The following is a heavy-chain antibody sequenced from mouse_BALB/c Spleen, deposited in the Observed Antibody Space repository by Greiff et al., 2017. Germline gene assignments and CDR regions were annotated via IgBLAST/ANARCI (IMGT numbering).Heavy chain of an antibody. J-gene: IGHJ4*01. CDR2: ISDGGSYT. CDR3: ARDDGAMDY. CDR1: GFTFSDYY. Sequence: EVNVVESGGGLVKPGGSLKLSCAASGFTFSDYYMYWVRQTPEKRLEWVATISDGGSYTYYPDSVKGRFTISRDNAKNNLYLQMSSLKSEDTAMYYCARDDGAMDYWGQGTSVTVSS. V-gene: IGHV5-4*02.